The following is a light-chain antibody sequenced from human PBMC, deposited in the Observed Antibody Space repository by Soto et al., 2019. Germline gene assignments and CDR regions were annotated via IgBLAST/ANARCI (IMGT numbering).Light chain of an antibody. CDR1: QSVSSN. Sequence: IVMTQSPATLSVSPGERATLSCKASQSVSSNLAWYQQKPGQAPRLLIYGASTRATGIPARFSGSGSGTEFTLTISSLQSEDVAVYYCQQYNNWPTTLGQGTKVDI. J-gene: IGKJ1*01. CDR2: GAS. CDR3: QQYNNWPTT. V-gene: IGKV3-15*01.